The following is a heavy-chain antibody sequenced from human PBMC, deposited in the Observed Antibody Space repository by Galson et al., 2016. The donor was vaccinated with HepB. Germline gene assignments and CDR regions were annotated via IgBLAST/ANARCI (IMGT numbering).Heavy chain of an antibody. CDR1: GFTFDDYA. J-gene: IGHJ4*02. Sequence: SQRLSCAASGFTFDDYAMHWARQAPGTGLEWVSGINWDSTGIDYADSVKGRFTISRDNSKNTVYLQMNSLRVEDTAMYYCGRNVPFNWGQGTLVTVSS. CDR2: INWDSTGI. CDR3: GRNVPFN. V-gene: IGHV3-9*01.